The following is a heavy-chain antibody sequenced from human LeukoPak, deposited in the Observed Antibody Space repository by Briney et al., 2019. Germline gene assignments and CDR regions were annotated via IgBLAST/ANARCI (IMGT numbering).Heavy chain of an antibody. Sequence: GGSLRLSCAASGFTFSSYSMNWVRQAPGKGLEWVSSISSSSSYIYYADSVKGRFTISRDNAKNSLYLQMNSLRAEDTAVYYCARDCVAVAGTRYFDYWGQGTLVTVSS. CDR3: ARDCVAVAGTRYFDY. V-gene: IGHV3-21*01. CDR2: ISSSSSYI. CDR1: GFTFSSYS. D-gene: IGHD6-19*01. J-gene: IGHJ4*02.